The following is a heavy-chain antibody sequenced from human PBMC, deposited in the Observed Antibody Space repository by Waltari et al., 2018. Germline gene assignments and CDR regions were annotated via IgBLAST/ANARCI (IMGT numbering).Heavy chain of an antibody. CDR1: GFTFSSYG. D-gene: IGHD1-26*01. CDR3: AKSIVGATLAFDY. J-gene: IGHJ4*02. Sequence: QVQLVESGGGVVQPGRSLRLSCAASGFTFSSYGMPWVRRAPGKGLEWVAVIWYDGSNKYYADSVKGRFTISRDNSKNTLYLQMNSLRAEDTAVYYCAKSIVGATLAFDYWGQGTLVTVSS. CDR2: IWYDGSNK. V-gene: IGHV3-33*06.